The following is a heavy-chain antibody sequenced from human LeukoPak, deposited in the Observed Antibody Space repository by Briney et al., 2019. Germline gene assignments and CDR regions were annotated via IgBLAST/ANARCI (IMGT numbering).Heavy chain of an antibody. D-gene: IGHD4-17*01. CDR2: IYYSGST. J-gene: IGHJ1*01. CDR1: GGSISSGGYY. CDR3: ARGGEALAEYFQH. V-gene: IGHV4-31*03. Sequence: SETLSLTCTVSGGSISSGGYYWSWIRQHPGKGLEWIGYIYYSGSTYYNPSPKSRVTISVDTSKNQFSLKLSSVTAADTAVYYCARGGEALAEYFQHWGQGTLVTVSS.